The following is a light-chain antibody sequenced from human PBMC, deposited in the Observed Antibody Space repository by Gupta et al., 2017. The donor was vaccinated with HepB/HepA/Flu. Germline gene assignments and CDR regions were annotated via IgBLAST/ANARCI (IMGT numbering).Light chain of an antibody. CDR2: LSS. V-gene: IGKV2-28*01. CDR1: QSLVHSNGNSY. Sequence: DTVMTQSPLYLPVTPGESASISCRSSQSLVHSNGNSYLDWYVQKPGQSPQLLIYLSSYRASGVLDRISGSGSGTDFTLTISRVEAEDVGIYYCMQGLQAPVTFGQGTRLDIK. J-gene: IGKJ5*01. CDR3: MQGLQAPVT.